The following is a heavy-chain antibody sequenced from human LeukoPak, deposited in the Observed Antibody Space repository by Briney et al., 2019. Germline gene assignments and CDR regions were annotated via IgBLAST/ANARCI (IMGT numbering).Heavy chain of an antibody. CDR3: AKDQDYDILTGIQGY. D-gene: IGHD3-9*01. CDR1: GFTFSSYA. J-gene: IGHJ4*02. CDR2: ISGSGGST. V-gene: IGHV3-23*01. Sequence: GGSLRLSCAASGFTFSSYAMSWVRQAPGKGLEWVSAISGSGGSTYYADSVKGRFTISRDNSKNTLYLQMNSLRAEDTAVYYCAKDQDYDILTGIQGYWGQGTLVTVSS.